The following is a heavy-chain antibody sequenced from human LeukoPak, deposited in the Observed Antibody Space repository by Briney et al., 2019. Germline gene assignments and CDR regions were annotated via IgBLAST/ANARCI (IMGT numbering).Heavy chain of an antibody. D-gene: IGHD5-18*01. J-gene: IGHJ4*02. V-gene: IGHV3-11*01. CDR1: GFTFGDYY. CDR2: ISSSGSTI. CDR3: ASAWIQLWARD. Sequence: RGSLRLSCAASGFTFGDYYMSWIRQAPGKGLEWVSYISSSGSTIYYADSVKGRFTISRDNAKNSLYLQMNSLRAEDTAVYYCASAWIQLWARDWGQGTLVTVSS.